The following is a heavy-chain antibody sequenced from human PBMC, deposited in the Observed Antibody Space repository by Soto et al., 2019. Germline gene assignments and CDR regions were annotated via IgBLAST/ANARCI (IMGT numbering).Heavy chain of an antibody. Sequence: QVQLVQSGAEVKKPGASVKVSCKASGYTFTSYGISWVRQAPGQGLEWMGWISAYNGNTNYAQKLQGRVTMTTDTSTSTAYMELRSLRSDDTAVYYCARDRRGDGKYYYYYGMDVWGQGTTVTVSS. CDR2: ISAYNGNT. D-gene: IGHD2-21*01. J-gene: IGHJ6*02. CDR3: ARDRRGDGKYYYYYGMDV. CDR1: GYTFTSYG. V-gene: IGHV1-18*01.